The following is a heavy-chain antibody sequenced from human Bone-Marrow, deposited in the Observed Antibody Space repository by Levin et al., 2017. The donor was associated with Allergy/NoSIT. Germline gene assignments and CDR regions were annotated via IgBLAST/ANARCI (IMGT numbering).Heavy chain of an antibody. V-gene: IGHV4-59*01. D-gene: IGHD3-3*01. CDR2: VYYGGST. J-gene: IGHJ4*02. CDR1: GASINTYY. CDR3: ARVPFLEWFMDY. Sequence: SETLSLTCSVSGASINTYYWSWVRQPPGKGLEWIGYVYYGGSTNYNPSLKSRATLSLDTSKNQFSLRLTSVTAADTGVYYCARVPFLEWFMDYWGQGTLVTVSA.